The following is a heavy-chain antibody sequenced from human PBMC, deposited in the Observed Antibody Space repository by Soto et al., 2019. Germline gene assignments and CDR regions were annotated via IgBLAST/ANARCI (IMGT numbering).Heavy chain of an antibody. V-gene: IGHV3-33*03. Sequence: PGRTLRLSCAASGETFSGYGMHWVRQPPGKGLEWVAVIWYDGSEKYYADSVKGRFAISRDNSFLYLEMNSLRVEDTAVYYCAKARSSSLYAIAGWGQRTRVTYS. CDR2: IWYDGSEK. D-gene: IGHD6-13*01. J-gene: IGHJ6*02. CDR1: GETFSGYG. CDR3: AKARSSSLYAIAG.